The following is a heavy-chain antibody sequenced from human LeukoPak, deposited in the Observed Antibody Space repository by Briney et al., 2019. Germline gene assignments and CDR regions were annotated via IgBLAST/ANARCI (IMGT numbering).Heavy chain of an antibody. J-gene: IGHJ4*02. CDR1: GFTFRSYG. V-gene: IGHV3-30*18. Sequence: GRSLRLSCAASGFTFRSYGMHWVRQAPGKGGEWVAVISYDGSNKYYADSVKGLFTISRDNSKNTLYLQMNSLRAEDTAVYYCAKDFDYFSSYCDYWGQGTLVTVSS. CDR2: ISYDGSNK. D-gene: IGHD3-9*01. CDR3: AKDFDYFSSYCDY.